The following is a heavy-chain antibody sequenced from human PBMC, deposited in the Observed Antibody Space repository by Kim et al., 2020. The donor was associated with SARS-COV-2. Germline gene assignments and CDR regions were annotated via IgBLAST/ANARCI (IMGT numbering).Heavy chain of an antibody. CDR2: IYYSGST. D-gene: IGHD2-2*01. CDR1: GASIRTTGYY. CDR3: ARVFEAGPRPRYYIDY. V-gene: IGHV4-31*03. Sequence: SETLSLTCTVSGASIRTTGYYWSWIRQHPGKGLEWIGYIYYSGSTYYNPALKSRVIISVDTSQNQFSLNLNSVTAADTAVFYCARVFEAGPRPRYYIDYWGQGTLGTVSS. J-gene: IGHJ4*02.